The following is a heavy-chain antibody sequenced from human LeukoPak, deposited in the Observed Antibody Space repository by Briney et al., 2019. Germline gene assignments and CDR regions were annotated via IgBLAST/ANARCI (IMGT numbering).Heavy chain of an antibody. Sequence: GGSLRLSCVASGFTFSIYSMNWVRQAPGKGLEWVSSIDSSSYNIYYADSVKGRFTISRDNAKNSLFLQMNSLRDEDTAVYYCAREFYGKFDYWGQGTLVTVSS. CDR1: GFTFSIYS. CDR3: AREFYGKFDY. J-gene: IGHJ4*02. D-gene: IGHD4-17*01. CDR2: IDSSSYNI. V-gene: IGHV3-21*01.